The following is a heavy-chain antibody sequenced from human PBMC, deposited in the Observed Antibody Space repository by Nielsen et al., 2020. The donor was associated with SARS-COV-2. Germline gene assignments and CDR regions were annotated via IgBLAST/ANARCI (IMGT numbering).Heavy chain of an antibody. CDR2: INPCSGGT. J-gene: IGHJ6*02. V-gene: IGHV1-2*06. Sequence: ASVKVSCKASGYTFTSFGISWVRQAPGQGLEWMGRINPCSGGTNYAQKFQGTVTMTRDASISTVYMELTSDDTAVYYCARARATIFGLVMSYGMDVWGQGTTVAVSS. CDR3: ARARATIFGLVMSYGMDV. CDR1: GYTFTSFG. D-gene: IGHD3/OR15-3a*01.